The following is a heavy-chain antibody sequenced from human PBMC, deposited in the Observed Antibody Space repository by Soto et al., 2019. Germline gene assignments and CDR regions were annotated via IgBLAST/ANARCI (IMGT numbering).Heavy chain of an antibody. J-gene: IGHJ4*02. D-gene: IGHD4-17*01. V-gene: IGHV1-18*01. CDR2: ISAYNGNT. CDR1: GYTFTSYG. Sequence: ASVKVSCKASGYTFTSYGISWVRQAPGQGLEWMGWISAYNGNTNYAQKLQGRVTMTTDTSTSTAYMELRSLRSDDTAVYYCARDSGERIYGGKGRDPLALYWGQGTLVTVSS. CDR3: ARDSGERIYGGKGRDPLALY.